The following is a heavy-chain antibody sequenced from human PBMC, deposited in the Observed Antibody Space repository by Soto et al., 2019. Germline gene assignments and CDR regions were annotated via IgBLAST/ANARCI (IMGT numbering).Heavy chain of an antibody. D-gene: IGHD1-1*01. CDR3: ARRAETNGWNGFGADKYYFDF. CDR1: GYTFNRYY. Sequence: ASVKVSCKASGYTFNRYYMHWVRQAPGPGLEWMGWISPHTGGTTYAQKFQGRVTMTRDTSVSTAFMELSRLGSDDTAVYYCARRAETNGWNGFGADKYYFDFWGQGTLVTVS. CDR2: ISPHTGGT. V-gene: IGHV1-2*02. J-gene: IGHJ4*02.